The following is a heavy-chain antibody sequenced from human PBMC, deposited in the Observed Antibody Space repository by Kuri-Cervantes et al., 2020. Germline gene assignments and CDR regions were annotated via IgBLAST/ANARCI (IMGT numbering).Heavy chain of an antibody. J-gene: IGHJ4*02. CDR2: IKQDGSEK. D-gene: IGHD2-15*01. V-gene: IGHV3-7*01. CDR3: AKDSEYCSGGSCYILVFFDY. CDR1: GFTFSSYW. Sequence: GESLKISCAASGFTFSSYWMSWVRQAPGKGLEWVANIKQDGSEKYYVDSVKGRFTISRDNAKNSLYLQMNSLRAEDTAVYYCAKDSEYCSGGSCYILVFFDYWGQGTLVTVSS.